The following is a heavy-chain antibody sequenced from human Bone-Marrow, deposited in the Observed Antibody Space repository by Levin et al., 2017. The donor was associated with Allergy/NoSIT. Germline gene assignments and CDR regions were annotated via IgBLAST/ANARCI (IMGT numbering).Heavy chain of an antibody. CDR1: GFTFSSFD. CDR3: AKSIPDWYFDR. J-gene: IGHJ2*01. Sequence: GGSLRLSCAASGFTFSSFDMSWVRQAPGKGLEWVSSIGGDGGTTYADSVKGRFTISRDNSKNTLYLQMNSLRAEDTAVYYCAKSIPDWYFDRWGRGTLVTVSS. CDR2: IGGDGGTT. V-gene: IGHV3-23*01.